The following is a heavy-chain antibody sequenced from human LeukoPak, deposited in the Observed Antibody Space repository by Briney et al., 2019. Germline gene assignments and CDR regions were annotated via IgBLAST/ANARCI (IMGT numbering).Heavy chain of an antibody. CDR1: GFTFNTYT. CDR3: ARDTNDYYDSSGYLDY. CDR2: ISGSSGII. J-gene: IGHJ4*02. D-gene: IGHD3-22*01. Sequence: GGSLRLSCAASGFTFNTYTINWVRQAPGKGLEWVSYISGSSGIIDYADSVRGRFTISRDNAKNSLYLQMNSLRAEDTAVYYCARDTNDYYDSSGYLDYWGQGTLVTVSS. V-gene: IGHV3-48*01.